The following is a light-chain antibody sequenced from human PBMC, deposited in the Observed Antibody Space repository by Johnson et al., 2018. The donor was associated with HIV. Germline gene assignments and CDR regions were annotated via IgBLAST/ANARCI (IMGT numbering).Light chain of an antibody. V-gene: IGLV1-51*02. CDR1: SSNIGNNY. CDR2: ENN. J-gene: IGLJ1*01. Sequence: QSVLTQPPSVSAAPGQKVTISCSGSSSNIGNNYVSWYQQLPGTAPKLPIYENNKRPSGIPDRFSGSKSGTSATLGITGLQTGDEADYYCGTWDNSLNAVFGTGTKVTVL. CDR3: GTWDNSLNAV.